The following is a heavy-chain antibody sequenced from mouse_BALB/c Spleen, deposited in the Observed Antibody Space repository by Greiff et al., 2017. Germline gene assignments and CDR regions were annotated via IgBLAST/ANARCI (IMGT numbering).Heavy chain of an antibody. CDR1: GFSLTSYG. J-gene: IGHJ3*01. Sequence: VKLQESGPGLVAPSQSLSITCTVSGFSLTSYGVHWVRQPPGKGLEWLGVIWAGGSTNYNSALMSRLSISKDNSKSQVFLKMNSLQTDDTAMYYCARDTFITTVVGRGFAYWGQGTLVTVSA. D-gene: IGHD1-1*01. V-gene: IGHV2-9*02. CDR3: ARDTFITTVVGRGFAY. CDR2: IWAGGST.